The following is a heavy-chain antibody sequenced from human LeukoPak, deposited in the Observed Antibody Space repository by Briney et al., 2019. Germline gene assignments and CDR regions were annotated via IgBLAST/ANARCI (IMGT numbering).Heavy chain of an antibody. CDR1: GGTFSSYA. CDR2: IIPIFGTA. CDR3: ARATVVTNYYYYYMDV. D-gene: IGHD4-23*01. J-gene: IGHJ6*03. Sequence: SVKASCKASGGTFSSYAISWVRQAPGQGLEWMGGIIPIFGTANYAQKFQGRVTITTDESTSTAYMELSSLRSEDTAVYYCARATVVTNYYYYYMDVWGKGTTVTVSS. V-gene: IGHV1-69*05.